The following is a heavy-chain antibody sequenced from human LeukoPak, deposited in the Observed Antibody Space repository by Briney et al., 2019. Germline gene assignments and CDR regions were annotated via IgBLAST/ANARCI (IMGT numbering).Heavy chain of an antibody. CDR1: GGSFSGYY. D-gene: IGHD3-10*01. CDR3: ARRRRITMVRGKQNWFDP. V-gene: IGHV4-34*01. J-gene: IGHJ5*02. Sequence: PSETLSLTCAVYGGSFSGYYWSWIRQPPGKGLEWIGEINHSGSTNYNPSLKSRVTISVDTSKNQFSLKLSSVTAADTAVYYCARRRRITMVRGKQNWFDPWGQGTLVTVSS. CDR2: INHSGST.